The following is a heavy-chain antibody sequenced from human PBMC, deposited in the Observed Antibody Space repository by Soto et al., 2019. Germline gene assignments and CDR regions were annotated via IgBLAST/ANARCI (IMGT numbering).Heavy chain of an antibody. J-gene: IGHJ4*02. CDR2: IKQDGSEK. CDR1: GFTFSSYW. D-gene: IGHD3-10*01. CDR3: ARAVNIWFGESLQDY. V-gene: IGHV3-7*04. Sequence: GGSLRLSCGASGFTFSSYWMSWVRQAPGKGLEWVANIKQDGSEKYYVDSVKGRFTISRDNAKNSLYLQMNSLRAEDTAVYYCARAVNIWFGESLQDYWGQGTLVTASS.